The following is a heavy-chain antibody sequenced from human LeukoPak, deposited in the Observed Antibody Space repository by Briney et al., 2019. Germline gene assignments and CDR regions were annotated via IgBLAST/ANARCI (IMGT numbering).Heavy chain of an antibody. J-gene: IGHJ4*02. Sequence: PSETLSLTCTVSGGSISSHYWSWIRQPPGKGLEWIGYVHASGTTDYNPSVKSRVAISVDTSKNQLSLKLSSVTAADTAVYYCARGAASFDYWGQGTLVTVSS. CDR2: VHASGTT. CDR1: GGSISSHY. D-gene: IGHD6-13*01. V-gene: IGHV4-4*09. CDR3: ARGAASFDY.